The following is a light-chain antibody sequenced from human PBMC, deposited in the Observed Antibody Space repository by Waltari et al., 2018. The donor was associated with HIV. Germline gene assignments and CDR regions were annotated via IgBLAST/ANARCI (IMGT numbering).Light chain of an antibody. CDR2: TNI. J-gene: IGLJ3*02. Sequence: QPVLTQPPSASGTPGQRVNIPCPGVRPTLGSNPVNWYRQFQGEAPKLLIYTNIQRPSGVPDRFSGSKSGTSASLAISGLQSEDEADFYCAVWDDSLRSVLFGGGTRLTVL. CDR1: RPTLGSNP. V-gene: IGLV1-44*01. CDR3: AVWDDSLRSVL.